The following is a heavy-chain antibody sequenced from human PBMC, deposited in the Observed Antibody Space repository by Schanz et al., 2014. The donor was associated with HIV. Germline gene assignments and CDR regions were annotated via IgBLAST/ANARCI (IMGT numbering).Heavy chain of an antibody. CDR3: AKDLWLRSVAGPLDY. V-gene: IGHV3-33*05. D-gene: IGHD6-19*01. Sequence: QVQLVESGGRVVQPGRSLRLSCAASGFTFSNYGMHWVRQAPGRGLEWVAVISNDGSNKLFADSVKGRFTISRDNSKNTLFLQMNRLRAEDSAIYYCAKDLWLRSVAGPLDYWGQGSLVTVSS. CDR1: GFTFSNYG. CDR2: ISNDGSNK. J-gene: IGHJ4*02.